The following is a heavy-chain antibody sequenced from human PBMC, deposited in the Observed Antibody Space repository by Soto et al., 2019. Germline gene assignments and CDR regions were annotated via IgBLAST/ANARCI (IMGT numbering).Heavy chain of an antibody. J-gene: IGHJ4*02. V-gene: IGHV3-33*01. D-gene: IGHD2-8*01. CDR1: GFTFSSYG. Sequence: AGGSLRLSCAASGFTFSSYGMHWVRQAPGKGLEWVAVIWYDGSNKYYADSVKGRFTISRDNSKNTLYLQMNSLRAEDTAVYYCARDRVYAIFDYWGQGTLVTVSS. CDR2: IWYDGSNK. CDR3: ARDRVYAIFDY.